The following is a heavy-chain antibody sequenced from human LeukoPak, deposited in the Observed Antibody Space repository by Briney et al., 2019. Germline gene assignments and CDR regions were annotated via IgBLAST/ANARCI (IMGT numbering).Heavy chain of an antibody. Sequence: PGGSLRLSCTASGFTVSNNYMNWVRQAPGKGLEWVALIYSGGTTNYADSVKGRSTISRDNSKNTLYLQMTSVRVEDTAVYYCARDPPGIAASVSGGWGQGTLVTVSS. CDR1: GFTVSNNY. V-gene: IGHV3-53*01. CDR3: ARDPPGIAASVSGG. J-gene: IGHJ4*02. D-gene: IGHD6-13*01. CDR2: IYSGGTT.